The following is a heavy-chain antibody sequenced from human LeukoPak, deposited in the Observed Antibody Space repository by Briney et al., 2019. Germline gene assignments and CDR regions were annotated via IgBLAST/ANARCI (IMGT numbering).Heavy chain of an antibody. CDR3: ARGGGAGYNAYYFDY. D-gene: IGHD5-24*01. Sequence: GGSLRLSCAASGFTFDDYGMSWVRQAPGKGLEWVSGLNWNGGSTGYADSVKGRFAISRDNAKNSLYLQMNSLRAEDTALYYCARGGGAGYNAYYFDYWGQGTLVTVSS. J-gene: IGHJ4*02. V-gene: IGHV3-20*04. CDR1: GFTFDDYG. CDR2: LNWNGGST.